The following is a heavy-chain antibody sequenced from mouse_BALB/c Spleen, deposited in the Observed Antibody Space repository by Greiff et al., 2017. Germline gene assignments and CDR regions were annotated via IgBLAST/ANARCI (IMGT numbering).Heavy chain of an antibody. CDR2: IYPGDGDT. CDR3: ARGGYGGGSWFAY. D-gene: IGHD1-1*01. V-gene: IGHV1-80*01. Sequence: QVQLKESGAELVRPGSSVKISCKASGYAFSSYWMNWVKQRPGQGLEWIGQIYPGDGDTNYNGKFKGKATLTADKSSSTAYMQLSSLTSEDSAVYFCARGGYGGGSWFAYWGQGTLVTVSA. J-gene: IGHJ3*01. CDR1: GYAFSSYW.